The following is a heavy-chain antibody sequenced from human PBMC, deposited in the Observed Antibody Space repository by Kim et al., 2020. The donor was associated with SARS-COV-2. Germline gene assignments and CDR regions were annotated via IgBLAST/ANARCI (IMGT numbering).Heavy chain of an antibody. CDR1: AFTFSSYT. Sequence: GGSLRLSCAASAFTFSSYTMHWVRQAPGKGLEWVAVISYDGSNKYYADSVKGRFTISRDNSKNTLYLQMNSLRAEDTAVYYCARGNSASSGYYSIFDYWGQGTLVTVSS. CDR3: ARGNSASSGYYSIFDY. J-gene: IGHJ4*02. D-gene: IGHD3-22*01. CDR2: ISYDGSNK. V-gene: IGHV3-30*04.